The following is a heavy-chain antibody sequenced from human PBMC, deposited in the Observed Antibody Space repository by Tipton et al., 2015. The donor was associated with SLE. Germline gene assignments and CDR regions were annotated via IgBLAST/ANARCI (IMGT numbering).Heavy chain of an antibody. CDR3: ARVVTVVATHYYDMDV. D-gene: IGHD2-15*01. J-gene: IGHJ6*02. CDR2: MYYSGYT. CDR1: GDSISSSTYY. V-gene: IGHV4-39*07. Sequence: TLSLTCIVSGDSISSSTYYWGWIRQPPGKGLEWIGHMYYSGYTYYNPSLESRVTISVDTSKNHLSLKLSSVTAADTAVYYCARVVTVVATHYYDMDVWGQGTTVTVSS.